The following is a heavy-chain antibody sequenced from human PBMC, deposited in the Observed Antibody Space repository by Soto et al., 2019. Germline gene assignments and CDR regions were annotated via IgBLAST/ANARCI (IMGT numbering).Heavy chain of an antibody. CDR2: IIPIFGTA. CDR1: GGTFSSYA. CDR3: ASIKHRQSSSWYYYYGMDV. Sequence: QVQLVQSGAEVKKPGSSVKVSCKASGGTFSSYAISWVRQAPGQGLEWMGGIIPIFGTANYAQKFQGRVTTTADKSTSTASMELRSLSSEDTAVYSGASIKHRQSSSWYYYYGMDVWGRGPPVTVSS. J-gene: IGHJ6*02. V-gene: IGHV1-69*06. D-gene: IGHD6-13*01.